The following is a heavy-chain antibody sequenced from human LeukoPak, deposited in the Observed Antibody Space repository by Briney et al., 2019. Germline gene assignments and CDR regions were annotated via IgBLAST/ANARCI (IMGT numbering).Heavy chain of an antibody. V-gene: IGHV3-23*01. CDR3: AKGGTMVRGVISY. D-gene: IGHD3-10*01. CDR2: ISGSGGST. CDR1: GLTFSSYA. J-gene: IGHJ4*02. Sequence: GGSLRLSCAASGLTFSSYAMSWVRQAPGKGLEWVSAISGSGGSTYYADSVKGRFTISRDNSKNTLYLQMNSLRAEDTAVYYCAKGGTMVRGVISYWGQGTLVTVSS.